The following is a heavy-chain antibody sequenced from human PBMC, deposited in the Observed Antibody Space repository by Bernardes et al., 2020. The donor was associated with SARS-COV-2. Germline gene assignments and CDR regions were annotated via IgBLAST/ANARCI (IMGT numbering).Heavy chain of an antibody. CDR1: GYTFTSYC. J-gene: IGHJ3*02. CDR3: ALEGRRWLHFDAFDI. V-gene: IGHV1-18*01. CDR2: NSAYYGNT. Sequence: VKVSFKASGYTFTSYCISWVRQAPRQGLEWIGWNSAYYGNTNYAQKLQGRVTMTTDTSTNTAYMELKSLRSDDTAVYYCALEGRRWLHFDAFDILGQGTMGPVSS. D-gene: IGHD5-12*01.